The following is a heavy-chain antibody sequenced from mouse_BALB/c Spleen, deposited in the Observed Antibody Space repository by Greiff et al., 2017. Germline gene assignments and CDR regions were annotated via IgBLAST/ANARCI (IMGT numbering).Heavy chain of an antibody. J-gene: IGHJ1*01. V-gene: IGHV3-6*02. Sequence: EVQRVESGPGLVKPSQSLSLTCSVTGYSITSGYYWNWIRQFPGNKLEWMGYISYDGSNNYNPSLKNRISITRDTSKNQFFLKLNSVTTEDTATYYCAREEGMWLRWYFDVWGAGTTVTVSS. D-gene: IGHD2-2*01. CDR1: GYSITSGYY. CDR3: AREEGMWLRWYFDV. CDR2: ISYDGSN.